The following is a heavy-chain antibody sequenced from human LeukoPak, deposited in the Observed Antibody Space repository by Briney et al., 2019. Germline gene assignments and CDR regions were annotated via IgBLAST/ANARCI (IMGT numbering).Heavy chain of an antibody. Sequence: SQTLSLTCTVSGASISSDASYWSWIRQHPEMGLEWIGYIYFSGTTYHNPSLKSRVSIAVDMSNSQFSLKLRSVTAADTAVYYCARDRTGYFFDDWGQGTLVTVSS. CDR1: GASISSDASY. J-gene: IGHJ4*02. CDR3: ARDRTGYFFDD. V-gene: IGHV4-31*03. CDR2: IYFSGTT.